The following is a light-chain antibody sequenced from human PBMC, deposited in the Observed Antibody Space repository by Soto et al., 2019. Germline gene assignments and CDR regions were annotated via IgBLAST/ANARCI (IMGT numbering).Light chain of an antibody. CDR3: QQSYITPWT. CDR1: QGIDTS. V-gene: IGKV1-39*01. J-gene: IGKJ1*01. CDR2: AVS. Sequence: DIQMTQSPSSVSASVGDRVTITCRASQGIDTSLAWYQQKPGKAPKLLIYAVSNFQSGVPSRFSGSGSGTHFTLTISSLQPEDFATYYCQQSYITPWTFGQGTKVDIK.